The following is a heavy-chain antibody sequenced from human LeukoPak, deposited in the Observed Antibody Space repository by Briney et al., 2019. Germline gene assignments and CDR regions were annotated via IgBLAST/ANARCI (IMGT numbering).Heavy chain of an antibody. CDR3: AGGSGWLIDY. Sequence: GGSLRLSCAASGSTFSNFYMAWVRQAPGKGLEWVANIKQDGSEKYYVDSVKGRFTISRDNAKNSLYLQMNTLRAEDTAVYYCAGGSGWLIDYWGQGTLVTVSS. V-gene: IGHV3-7*05. CDR2: IKQDGSEK. D-gene: IGHD6-19*01. J-gene: IGHJ4*02. CDR1: GSTFSNFY.